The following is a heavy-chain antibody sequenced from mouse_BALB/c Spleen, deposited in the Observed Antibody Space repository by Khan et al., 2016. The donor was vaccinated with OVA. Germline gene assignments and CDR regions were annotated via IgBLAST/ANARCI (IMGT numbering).Heavy chain of an antibody. CDR2: IFPGTGTT. CDR1: GYTFPSYW. CDR3: ARGYFGNDEFVY. J-gene: IGHJ3*01. Sequence: VQLQESGAELVKPGTSVKLSCKTTGYTFPSYWIQWVKQRPGQGLGWIGQIFPGTGTTYYNENFKDKATLTVDTSSNSAYMQLTSLTSEDSAVYFCARGYFGNDEFVYWGQGTLVTVSP. D-gene: IGHD2-2*01. V-gene: IGHV1S132*01.